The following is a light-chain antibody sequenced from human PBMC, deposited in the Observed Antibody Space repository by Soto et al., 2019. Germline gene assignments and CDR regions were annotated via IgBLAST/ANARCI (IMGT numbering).Light chain of an antibody. J-gene: IGLJ3*02. Sequence: QSALTQPASVSGSLGQSITISCTGTSSDVGAYNYVSWYQHHPGKAPKLMIYDVSDRPSGVSNRFSGSKSGNTASLTISGLQAEDEADYYCSSYATSGTLFGGGTKLTV. CDR1: SSDVGAYNY. CDR2: DVS. V-gene: IGLV2-14*03. CDR3: SSYATSGTL.